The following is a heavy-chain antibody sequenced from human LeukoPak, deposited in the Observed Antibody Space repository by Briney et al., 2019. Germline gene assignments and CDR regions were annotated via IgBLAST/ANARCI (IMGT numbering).Heavy chain of an antibody. V-gene: IGHV1-69*05. CDR2: IIPIFGTA. Sequence: SVKVSCKASGGTFSSYAISWVRQAPGQGLEWMGGIIPIFGTANYAQKFQGRVTITTDESTSTAYMELSSLRPEDTAVYYCARVARNYGSGSFRVGGYYFDYWGQGTLVTVFS. D-gene: IGHD3-10*01. CDR3: ARVARNYGSGSFRVGGYYFDY. CDR1: GGTFSSYA. J-gene: IGHJ4*02.